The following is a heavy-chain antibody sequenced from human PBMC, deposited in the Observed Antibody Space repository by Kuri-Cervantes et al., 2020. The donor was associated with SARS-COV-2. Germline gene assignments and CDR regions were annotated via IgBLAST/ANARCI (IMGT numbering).Heavy chain of an antibody. V-gene: IGHV4-61*02. D-gene: IGHD4-11*01. CDR3: ARDSPDQRASNYFGYLVYYYYMDV. CDR1: GGSISSGSYY. CDR2: IYTSGST. J-gene: IGHJ6*03. Sequence: SETLSLTCTVSGGSISSGSYYWSWIRQPAGKGLEWIGRIYTSGSTNYNPPLKSRVTISVDTSKNQFSLKLSSVTAADTAVYYCARDSPDQRASNYFGYLVYYYYMDVWGKGTTVTVSS.